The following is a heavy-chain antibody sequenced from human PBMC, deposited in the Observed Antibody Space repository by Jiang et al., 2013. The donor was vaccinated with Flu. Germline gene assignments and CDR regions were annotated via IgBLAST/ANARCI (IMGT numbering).Heavy chain of an antibody. J-gene: IGHJ4*02. D-gene: IGHD5-18*01. Sequence: ICTVSGGSISSSSYYWGWIRQPPGKGLEYIGGIYYSGSTYYNPSLKSRVTMSLDTSKNQFSLKLSSVTAADTAVYYCARRGYSYGSGYFDYWGQGTLVTVSS. CDR3: ARRGYSYGSGYFDY. CDR1: GGSISSSSYY. V-gene: IGHV4-39*01. CDR2: IYYSGST.